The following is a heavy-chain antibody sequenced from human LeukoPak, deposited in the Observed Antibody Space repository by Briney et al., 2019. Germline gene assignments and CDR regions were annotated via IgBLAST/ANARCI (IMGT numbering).Heavy chain of an antibody. CDR3: ARGKKISTTVTPYDY. D-gene: IGHD4-17*01. V-gene: IGHV4-34*01. Sequence: SETLSLTCAVYGGSITGYYWSWIRQTPGRGREWVGEIHYTGATNYNPSLKSRVTISVDTSKNQFSLKLSSVTAADTAVYYCARGKKISTTVTPYDYWGQGTLVTVSS. CDR2: IHYTGAT. CDR1: GGSITGYY. J-gene: IGHJ4*02.